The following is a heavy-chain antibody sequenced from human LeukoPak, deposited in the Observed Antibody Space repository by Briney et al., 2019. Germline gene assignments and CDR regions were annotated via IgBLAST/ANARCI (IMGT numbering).Heavy chain of an antibody. D-gene: IGHD3-10*01. CDR3: ARLLWFGELSVNWFDP. J-gene: IGHJ5*02. CDR2: IYYSGST. CDR1: GGSISSYY. Sequence: SETLSLTCTVSGGSISSYYWSWIRQPPGKGLEWIGYIYYSGSTNYNPSLKSRVTISVDTSKNQFSLKLSSATAADTAVYYCARLLWFGELSVNWFDPWGQGTLVTVSS. V-gene: IGHV4-59*08.